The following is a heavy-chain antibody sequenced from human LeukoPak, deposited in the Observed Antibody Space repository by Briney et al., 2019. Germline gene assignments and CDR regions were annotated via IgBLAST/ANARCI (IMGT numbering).Heavy chain of an antibody. V-gene: IGHV1-69*13. J-gene: IGHJ4*02. Sequence: SVKVSCKASGGTFSSYAISWVRQAPGQGLEWMGGIIPIFGTANYAQKFQGRVTIAADESTSTAYMELSSLRSEDTAVYYCARVEDIVATYYFDYWGQGTLVTVSS. CDR3: ARVEDIVATYYFDY. D-gene: IGHD5-12*01. CDR2: IIPIFGTA. CDR1: GGTFSSYA.